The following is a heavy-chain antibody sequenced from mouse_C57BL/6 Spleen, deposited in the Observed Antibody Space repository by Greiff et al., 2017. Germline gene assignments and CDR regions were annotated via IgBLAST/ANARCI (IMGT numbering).Heavy chain of an antibody. CDR3: ARLTGPQVWYFEV. J-gene: IGHJ1*03. CDR2: ISSGSSTI. Sequence: EVKLVESGGGLVKPGGSLKLSCAASGFTFSDYGMHWVRQAPEKGLEWVAYISSGSSTIYYADTVKGRFTISRDNAKNTLFLQMTSLRSEDTAMYYCARLTGPQVWYFEVWGTGTTVTVAS. CDR1: GFTFSDYG. D-gene: IGHD4-1*01. V-gene: IGHV5-17*01.